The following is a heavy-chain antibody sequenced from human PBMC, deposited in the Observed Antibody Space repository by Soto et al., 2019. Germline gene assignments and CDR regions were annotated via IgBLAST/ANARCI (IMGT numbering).Heavy chain of an antibody. V-gene: IGHV1-46*01. Sequence: GASVKVSCKASGYTFTSYYMHWVRQAPGQGLEWMGIINPSGGSTSYAQKFQGRVTMTRDTSTSTVYMELSSLRSEETAVYYCARVRIGYSSSWDFDYWGQGTLVTVSS. CDR2: INPSGGST. D-gene: IGHD6-13*01. CDR1: GYTFTSYY. CDR3: ARVRIGYSSSWDFDY. J-gene: IGHJ4*02.